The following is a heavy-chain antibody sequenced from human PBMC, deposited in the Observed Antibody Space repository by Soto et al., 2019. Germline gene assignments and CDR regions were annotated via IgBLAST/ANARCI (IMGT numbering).Heavy chain of an antibody. CDR3: ASLGTVVVPADNYYYGMDV. Sequence: GSLSLSCAASGFTFSSYWMHWVRQAPGKGLVWVSRINSDGSSTSYADSVKGRFTISRDNAKNTLYLQMNSLRAEDTAVYYCASLGTVVVPADNYYYGMDVWGQGTTVTVSS. V-gene: IGHV3-74*01. D-gene: IGHD2-2*01. J-gene: IGHJ6*02. CDR1: GFTFSSYW. CDR2: INSDGSST.